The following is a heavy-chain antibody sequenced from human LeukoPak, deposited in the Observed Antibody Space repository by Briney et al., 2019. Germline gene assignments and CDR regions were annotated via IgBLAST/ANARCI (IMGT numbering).Heavy chain of an antibody. Sequence: SETLSLTCTVSGGSISSSSYYWGWIRQPPGKGLEWIGSIYYSGSTYYNPSLRSRVTISVDTSKNQFSLELSSVTAADTAVYYCARHSDYGSGSYYNPVFDYWGQGTLVTVSS. J-gene: IGHJ4*02. V-gene: IGHV4-39*01. CDR1: GGSISSSSYY. CDR2: IYYSGST. CDR3: ARHSDYGSGSYYNPVFDY. D-gene: IGHD3-10*01.